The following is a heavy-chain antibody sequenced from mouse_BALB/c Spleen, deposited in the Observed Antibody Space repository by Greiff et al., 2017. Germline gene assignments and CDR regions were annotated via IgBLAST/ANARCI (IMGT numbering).Heavy chain of an antibody. CDR2: ISSGSSTI. Sequence: EVKVVESGGGLVQPGGSRKLSCAASGFTFSSFGMHWVRQAPEKGLEWVGYISSGSSTIYYADTVKGRFTISRDNPKNTLFLQMTSIRSEDTAMYYCARAATAGMDYWGQGTSVTVSS. CDR3: ARAATAGMDY. V-gene: IGHV5-17*02. CDR1: GFTFSSFG. J-gene: IGHJ4*01. D-gene: IGHD1-2*01.